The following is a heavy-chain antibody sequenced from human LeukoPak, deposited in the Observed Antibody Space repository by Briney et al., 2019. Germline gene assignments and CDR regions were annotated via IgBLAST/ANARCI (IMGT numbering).Heavy chain of an antibody. CDR1: GGSISSGGYS. CDR3: ARAETSNEWFGELRYNWFDP. D-gene: IGHD3-10*01. CDR2: IYHSGST. V-gene: IGHV4-30-2*01. Sequence: PSETLSLTCAVSGGSISSGGYSWSWIRQPPGKGLKWIGYIYHSGSTYYNPSLKSRVTISVDRSKNQFSLKLSSVTAADTAVYYCARAETSNEWFGELRYNWFDPWGQGTLVTVSS. J-gene: IGHJ5*02.